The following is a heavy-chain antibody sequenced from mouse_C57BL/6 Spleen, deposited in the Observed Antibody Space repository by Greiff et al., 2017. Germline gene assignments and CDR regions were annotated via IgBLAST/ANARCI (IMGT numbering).Heavy chain of an antibody. D-gene: IGHD1-1*01. CDR2: ISSGGDYI. V-gene: IGHV5-9-1*02. Sequence: EVMLVESGEGLVKPGGSLKLSCAASGFTFSSYAMSWVRQTPEKRLEWVAYISSGGDYIYYADTVKGRFTISRDNARNTLYLQMSSLKSEDTAMYYCTRGGYYGSRGDYYAMDYWGQGTSVTVSS. CDR3: TRGGYYGSRGDYYAMDY. CDR1: GFTFSSYA. J-gene: IGHJ4*01.